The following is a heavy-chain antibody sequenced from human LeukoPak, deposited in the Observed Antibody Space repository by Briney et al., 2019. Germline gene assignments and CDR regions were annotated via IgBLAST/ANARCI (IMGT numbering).Heavy chain of an antibody. CDR1: GFTLSNVW. J-gene: IGHJ4*02. D-gene: IGHD3-10*01. CDR2: IRGDGSVK. CDR3: ARDYYGSGSHDY. Sequence: PPGGSLRLSCATSGFTLSNVWMSWVRQAPGKGLEWVGNIRGDGSVKFNLDSVKGRFTISRDNAKNSLYLQMISLRAEDTAVYYCARDYYGSGSHDYWGQGTLVTVSS. V-gene: IGHV3-7*01.